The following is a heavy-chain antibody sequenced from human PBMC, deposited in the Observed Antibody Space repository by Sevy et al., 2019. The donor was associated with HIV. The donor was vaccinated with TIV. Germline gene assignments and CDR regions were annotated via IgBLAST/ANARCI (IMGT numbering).Heavy chain of an antibody. CDR2: ITPNNGNT. CDR3: ARAPSGSQGPGQYFHH. D-gene: IGHD1-26*01. CDR1: GYTFTNYH. V-gene: IGHV1-18*01. J-gene: IGHJ1*01. Sequence: ASVKVSCKASGYTFTNYHITWVRQPPGQGLEWMGWITPNNGNTNYVQRLQGRVTMTTDTSTSTAYMELRSLRSDDTAVYYCARAPSGSQGPGQYFHHWGQGTLVTVSS.